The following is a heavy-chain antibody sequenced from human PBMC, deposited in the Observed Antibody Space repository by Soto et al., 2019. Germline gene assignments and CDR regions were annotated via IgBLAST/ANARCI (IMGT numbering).Heavy chain of an antibody. J-gene: IGHJ4*02. V-gene: IGHV3-30*18. D-gene: IGHD2-15*01. CDR1: GFTFSSYG. CDR3: AKETYSGPLDY. CDR2: ISYDGSNK. Sequence: QVQLVESGGGVVQPGRSLRLSCAASGFTFSSYGMHWVRQAPGKGLEWVAVISYDGSNKYYADSVKGRFTISRDTSKSTRYLQMNSLRADDTAVYYCAKETYSGPLDYWGQGNLVTVSS.